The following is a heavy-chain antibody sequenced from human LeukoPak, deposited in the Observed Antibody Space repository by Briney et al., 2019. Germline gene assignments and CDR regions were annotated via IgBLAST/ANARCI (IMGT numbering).Heavy chain of an antibody. V-gene: IGHV3-7*01. J-gene: IGHJ4*02. CDR3: ARERASSPIVGGGGY. CDR2: IKQDGSEK. CDR1: GFTFSSYW. D-gene: IGHD2-2*01. Sequence: GGSLRLSCAASGFTFSSYWMSCVRQAPGKGLEWVANIKQDGSEKYYVDSVKGRFTISRDNAKNSLYLQMNSLRAEDTAVYYCARERASSPIVGGGGYWGQGTLVTVSS.